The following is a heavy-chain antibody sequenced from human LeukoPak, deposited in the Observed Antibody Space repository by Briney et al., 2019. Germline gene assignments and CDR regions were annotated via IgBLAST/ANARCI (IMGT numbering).Heavy chain of an antibody. V-gene: IGHV3-9*01. D-gene: IGHD6-6*01. CDR1: GFIFDDYA. CDR3: AKDLQLGGFDI. Sequence: AGGSLRLSCAASGFIFDDYAMHWVRQTPGKGLEWVSAISWNSGSMGYADSVKGRFTISRDNAKNSLYLQMNSLRAEDTALYYCAKDLQLGGFDIWGQGTMVIVSS. CDR2: ISWNSGSM. J-gene: IGHJ3*02.